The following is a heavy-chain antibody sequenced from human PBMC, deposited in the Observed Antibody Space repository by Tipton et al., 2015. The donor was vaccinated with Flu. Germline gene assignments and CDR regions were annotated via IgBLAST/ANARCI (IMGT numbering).Heavy chain of an antibody. Sequence: SLRLSCAASGFTFSNYILHWVRQAPGKGLEWVAVVPYGGSNEFYADSVKGRFTIFTDNSKNTLYLQMNSLRAEDTAVYYCATEKPCSNSDCFALEQWGQGSLVTVSS. CDR1: GFTFSNYI. J-gene: IGHJ4*02. D-gene: IGHD2-21*01. CDR3: ATEKPCSNSDCFALEQ. CDR2: VPYGGSNE. V-gene: IGHV3-30-3*01.